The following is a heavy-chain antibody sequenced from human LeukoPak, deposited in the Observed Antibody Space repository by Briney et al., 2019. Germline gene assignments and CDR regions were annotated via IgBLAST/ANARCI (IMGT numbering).Heavy chain of an antibody. CDR1: GGSISSSYYY. V-gene: IGHV4-39*02. Sequence: SETLSLTCTVSGGSISSSYYYWGWIRQPPGKGLEWIGSIYSSGSTYYNPSLKSRVTISVDTSKNQFSLKLTSVTAADTAVYYCARDRIAARRGGWFDPWGQGTLVTVSS. J-gene: IGHJ5*02. D-gene: IGHD6-6*01. CDR2: IYSSGST. CDR3: ARDRIAARRGGWFDP.